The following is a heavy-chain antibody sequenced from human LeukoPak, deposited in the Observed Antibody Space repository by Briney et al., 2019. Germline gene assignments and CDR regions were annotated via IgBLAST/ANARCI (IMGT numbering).Heavy chain of an antibody. J-gene: IGHJ4*02. CDR1: GFSVGTNY. CDR2: IYSGDNT. D-gene: IGHD5-18*01. V-gene: IGHV3-53*01. Sequence: PGGSLRLSCAASGFSVGTNYMTWVRQAPGKGLQWVSVIYSGDNTYYADSVKGRFTISRDTPKNTLYLQMNSLRAEDTAVYYCARGGTRGYSPVDYWGQGILVTVSS. CDR3: ARGGTRGYSPVDY.